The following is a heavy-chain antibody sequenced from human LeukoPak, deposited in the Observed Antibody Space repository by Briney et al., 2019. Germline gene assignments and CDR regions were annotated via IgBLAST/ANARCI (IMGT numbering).Heavy chain of an antibody. J-gene: IGHJ6*03. Sequence: PGGSLRLSCAASGFTFSSYGMHWVRQAPGKGLEWVAVISYDGSNKYYADSVKGRFTISRDNSKNTLYLQMNSLRAEDTAVYYCVGYGSGSYYNYYMDVWGKGTTVTVPS. D-gene: IGHD3-10*01. CDR3: VGYGSGSYYNYYMDV. CDR2: ISYDGSNK. V-gene: IGHV3-30*03. CDR1: GFTFSSYG.